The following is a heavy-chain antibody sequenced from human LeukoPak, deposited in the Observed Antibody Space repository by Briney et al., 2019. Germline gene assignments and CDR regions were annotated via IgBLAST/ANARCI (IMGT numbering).Heavy chain of an antibody. D-gene: IGHD1-26*01. CDR3: ARVKIAGPTTLDY. CDR2: IKQDGSVI. Sequence: GGSLRLSCAASGFTLSDYWMSWVRQTSEKGLEWVANIKQDGSVIYYVDSVKGRFTISRDNAKKLLYLHMNSLRVDDTAVYYCARVKIAGPTTLDYWGQGTLVTVSS. CDR1: GFTLSDYW. J-gene: IGHJ4*02. V-gene: IGHV3-7*01.